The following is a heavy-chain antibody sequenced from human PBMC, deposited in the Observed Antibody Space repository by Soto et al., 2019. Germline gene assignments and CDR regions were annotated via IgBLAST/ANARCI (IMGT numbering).Heavy chain of an antibody. J-gene: IGHJ4*02. CDR2: ISSSSSTI. CDR1: GFTFSSYS. V-gene: IGHV3-48*01. D-gene: IGHD6-13*01. CDR3: ARDLAAAILDY. Sequence: EVQLVESGGGLVQPGGSLRLSCAASGFTFSSYSMNWVRQAPGKGLEWVSYISSSSSTIYYAYSVKGRFTISRDNAKNSLYLQMNSLRAEDTAVYYCARDLAAAILDYWGQGTLVTVSS.